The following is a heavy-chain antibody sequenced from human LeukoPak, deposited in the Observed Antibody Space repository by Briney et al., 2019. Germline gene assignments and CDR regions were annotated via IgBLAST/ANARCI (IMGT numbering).Heavy chain of an antibody. CDR2: MYVGDSDT. D-gene: IGHD5-24*01. CDR3: YSGDGYNRYY. J-gene: IGHJ4*02. CDR1: GYSFTTSW. V-gene: IGHV5-51*01. Sequence: GESLKISCKGSGYSFTTSWIGWVRQMLGKGLEWMAIMYVGDSDTRYSPSFQGQVTISADKSISTAYLQWSSLKASDTAMYYCYSGDGYNRYYWGQGTLVTVSP.